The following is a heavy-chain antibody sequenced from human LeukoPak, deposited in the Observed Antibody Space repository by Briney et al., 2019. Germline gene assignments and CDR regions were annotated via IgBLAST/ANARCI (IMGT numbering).Heavy chain of an antibody. J-gene: IGHJ4*02. CDR1: GGSFSGYY. CDR2: INHSGST. Sequence: SETLSLTCAVYGGSFSGYYWSWIRQPPGKGLEWIGEINHSGSTNYNPSLKSRVTISVDTSKNQFSLNLSSVTAADTAVYYCARERRFSGYGINWGQGTLVTVSS. D-gene: IGHD5-12*01. CDR3: ARERRFSGYGIN. V-gene: IGHV4-34*01.